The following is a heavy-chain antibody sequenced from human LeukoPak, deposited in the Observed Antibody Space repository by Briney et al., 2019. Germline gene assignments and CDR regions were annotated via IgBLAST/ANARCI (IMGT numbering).Heavy chain of an antibody. CDR2: ITYSGGST. D-gene: IGHD1-26*01. Sequence: GGSLGLSCAASRFTFSSSAMSWVRQAPGKGLEWVSGITYSGGSTYYADSVKGRFTISRDNSKNTLYLQMNSLRAEDTAAYYCAKGGSGNFPFDYWGQGTLVTVSS. CDR1: RFTFSSSA. V-gene: IGHV3-23*01. CDR3: AKGGSGNFPFDY. J-gene: IGHJ4*02.